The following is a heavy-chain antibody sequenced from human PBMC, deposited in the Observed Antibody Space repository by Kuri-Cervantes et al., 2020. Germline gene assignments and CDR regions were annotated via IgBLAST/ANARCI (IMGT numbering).Heavy chain of an antibody. Sequence: SETLSLTCAVYGASFGGYYCTWNRQPPGSGLEWNGEINLIGSTNYNPCPKSRVTISVDTSKTQFSLRLSSVTAADTAVYYCARKAPDIVVVPAATVYYYYGMDVWGQGTTVTVSS. J-gene: IGHJ6*02. CDR2: INLIGST. CDR3: ARKAPDIVVVPAATVYYYYGMDV. CDR1: GASFGGYY. V-gene: IGHV4-34*01. D-gene: IGHD2-2*01.